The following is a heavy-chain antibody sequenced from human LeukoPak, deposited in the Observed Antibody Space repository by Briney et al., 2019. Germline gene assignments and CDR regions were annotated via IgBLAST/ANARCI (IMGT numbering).Heavy chain of an antibody. CDR2: INHSGST. CDR1: GGSFSGYY. J-gene: IGHJ4*02. V-gene: IGHV4-34*01. CDR3: ARGYSSGWSDY. D-gene: IGHD6-19*01. Sequence: SGTLSLTCAVYGGSFSGYYWSWIRQPPGKGLEWIGEINHSGSTNYNPSLKSRVTISVDTSKNQFSLKLSSVTAADTAVYYCARGYSSGWSDYWGQGTLVTVSS.